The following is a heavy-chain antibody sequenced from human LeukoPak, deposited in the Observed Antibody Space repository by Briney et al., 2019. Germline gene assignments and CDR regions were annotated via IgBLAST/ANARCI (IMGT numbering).Heavy chain of an antibody. CDR1: GYSFTNYW. CDR3: ARTIVVVPAAIRRYNWFDP. J-gene: IGHJ5*02. V-gene: IGHV5-51*01. Sequence: HGESLKISCKGSGYSFTNYWIGWVRQMPGKGLEWMGIIYPGDSDTRYSPSFQGQVAISADKSISTAYLQWSSLKASDTAMYYCARTIVVVPAAIRRYNWFDPWGQGTLVTVSS. D-gene: IGHD2-2*02. CDR2: IYPGDSDT.